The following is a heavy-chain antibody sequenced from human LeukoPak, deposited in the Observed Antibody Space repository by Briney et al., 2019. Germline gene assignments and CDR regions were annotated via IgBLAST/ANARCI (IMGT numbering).Heavy chain of an antibody. V-gene: IGHV3-23*01. CDR3: AREDCSSTRCYSDN. Sequence: GGSLRLPCAASGFTFSSYAMSWVRQAPGKGLEWVSAISGSGGSTYYADSVKGRFTISRDNSKNTLYLQMNSLRAEDTAVYYCAREDCSSTRCYSDNWGQGTLVTVSS. CDR2: ISGSGGST. J-gene: IGHJ4*02. D-gene: IGHD2-2*02. CDR1: GFTFSSYA.